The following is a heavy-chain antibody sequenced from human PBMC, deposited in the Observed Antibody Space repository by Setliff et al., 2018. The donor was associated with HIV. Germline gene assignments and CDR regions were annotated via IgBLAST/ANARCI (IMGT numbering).Heavy chain of an antibody. J-gene: IGHJ3*01. Sequence: ASVKVSCKASGYTFTAYYIHWVRQAPGHGLQLMGRIEPSSGGTNYIQKFQGRVAITRDTSIYTVYMELTGLTSDDTAVYYCARQDHSSVNSGSLYAFDVWGQGTMVTVSS. CDR1: GYTFTAYY. CDR2: IEPSSGGT. V-gene: IGHV1-2*06. CDR3: ARQDHSSVNSGSLYAFDV. D-gene: IGHD3-22*01.